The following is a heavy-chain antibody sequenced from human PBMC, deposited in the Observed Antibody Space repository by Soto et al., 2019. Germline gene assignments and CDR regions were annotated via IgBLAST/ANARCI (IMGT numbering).Heavy chain of an antibody. J-gene: IGHJ6*02. V-gene: IGHV3-21*01. D-gene: IGHD3-22*01. Sequence: GESLKISCAASGFTFSSYSMNWVRQAPGKGLEWVSSISSSSSYIYYADSVKGRFTISRDNAKNSLYLQMNSLRAEDTAVYYCARETQTPVYYESSGYYPEYYDYYGMDVWGQGTTVTVSS. CDR3: ARETQTPVYYESSGYYPEYYDYYGMDV. CDR2: ISSSSSYI. CDR1: GFTFSSYS.